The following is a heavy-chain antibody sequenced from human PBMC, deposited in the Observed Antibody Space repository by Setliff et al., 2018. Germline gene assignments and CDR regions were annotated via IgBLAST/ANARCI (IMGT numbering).Heavy chain of an antibody. D-gene: IGHD3-10*01. V-gene: IGHV3-15*01. CDR2: IKSKTDGGPT. CDR3: VKLVPQAISSDP. J-gene: IGHJ5*02. CDR1: GFTLTNAW. Sequence: GGSLRLSCAASGFTLTNAWINWVRQAPGKGLEWVGRIKSKTDGGPTDYAAPVKGRFTISRDDSKNTLYLQMNSLKTEDTAIYYCVKLVPQAISSDPWGQGTLVTVSS.